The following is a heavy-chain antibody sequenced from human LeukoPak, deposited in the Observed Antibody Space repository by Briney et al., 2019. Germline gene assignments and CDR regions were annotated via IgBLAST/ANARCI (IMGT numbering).Heavy chain of an antibody. CDR1: GFTFDDYA. Sequence: GGSLRLSCAASGFTFDDYAMHWVRQAPGKGLEWVSLISWDGGSTYYADSVKGRFTISRDNSKNSLYLQMNSLRAEDTALYYCAKDTHYYDFWSGYYDFGYWGQGTLVTVSS. J-gene: IGHJ4*02. CDR3: AKDTHYYDFWSGYYDFGY. V-gene: IGHV3-43D*03. D-gene: IGHD3-3*01. CDR2: ISWDGGST.